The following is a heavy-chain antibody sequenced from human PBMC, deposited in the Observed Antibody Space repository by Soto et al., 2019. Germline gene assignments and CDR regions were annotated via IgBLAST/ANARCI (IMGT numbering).Heavy chain of an antibody. CDR3: ARHSLGIIVAGSSYYYGMDV. Sequence: GESLKISCKGSGYSFTSYWIGWVRQMPGKGLALMGIIYPGDSDTRYSPSFKGQVTISADKSISTAYLQWSSLKASDTAMYYCARHSLGIIVAGSSYYYGMDVWGQGTTVTVSS. J-gene: IGHJ6*02. CDR1: GYSFTSYW. CDR2: IYPGDSDT. D-gene: IGHD6-19*01. V-gene: IGHV5-51*01.